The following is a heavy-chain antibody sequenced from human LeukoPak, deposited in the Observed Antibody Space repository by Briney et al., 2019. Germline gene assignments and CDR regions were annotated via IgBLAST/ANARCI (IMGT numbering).Heavy chain of an antibody. CDR3: TKDLTDYHYYYTDV. J-gene: IGHJ6*03. V-gene: IGHV3-23*01. Sequence: GGSLRLSCEASGFTFNNYAMAWVRQSPGKGLEWVSGITGSGGHTYYADSVKGRFTSSRDNSKNTLYLQMNSLRAEDTAVYYCTKDLTDYHYYYTDVWGKGTTVIVSS. CDR2: ITGSGGHT. CDR1: GFTFNNYA. D-gene: IGHD2-21*02.